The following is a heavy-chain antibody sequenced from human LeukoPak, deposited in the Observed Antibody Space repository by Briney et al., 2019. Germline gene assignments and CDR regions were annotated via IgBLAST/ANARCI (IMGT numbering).Heavy chain of an antibody. Sequence: SETLSLTCTVSGGSISTSSSYWSWIRHPPGKGLEWIGSVFFSGNTYYSPSLKSRITISVDTSNNQFSLKLNSVTAADTAVYYCARRYGGNLGQFDYWGQGTLVTVSS. D-gene: IGHD4-23*01. CDR3: ARRYGGNLGQFDY. V-gene: IGHV4-39*07. J-gene: IGHJ4*02. CDR2: VFFSGNT. CDR1: GGSISTSSSY.